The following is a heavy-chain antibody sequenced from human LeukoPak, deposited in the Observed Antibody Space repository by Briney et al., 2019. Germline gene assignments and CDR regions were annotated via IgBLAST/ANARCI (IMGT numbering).Heavy chain of an antibody. CDR1: GGTFSSYT. CDR3: ARPDPYYYYMDV. Sequence: SVKVSCKASGGTFSSYTISWVRQAPGQGLEWMGRIIPVLGIANYAQKFQGRVTITADKSTSTAYMELSSLRSEDTAVYYCARPDPYYYYMDVWGKGTTVTVSS. CDR2: IIPVLGIA. V-gene: IGHV1-69*02. J-gene: IGHJ6*03.